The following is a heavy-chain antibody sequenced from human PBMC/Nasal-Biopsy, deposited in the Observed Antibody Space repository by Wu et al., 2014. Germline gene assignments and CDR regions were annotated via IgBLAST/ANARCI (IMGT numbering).Heavy chain of an antibody. CDR1: GGSISSGSYY. Sequence: TLSLTCTVSGGSISSGSYYWSWIRQPAGKGLEWIGRLYTSGGTNYNPSLKSRVIMSVDTSKNQFSLNLSSVTGADTAVYYCAREHSYGRLYFDYWGQGILVTVSS. V-gene: IGHV4-61*02. CDR3: AREHSYGRLYFDY. CDR2: LYTSGGT. D-gene: IGHD5-18*01. J-gene: IGHJ4*02.